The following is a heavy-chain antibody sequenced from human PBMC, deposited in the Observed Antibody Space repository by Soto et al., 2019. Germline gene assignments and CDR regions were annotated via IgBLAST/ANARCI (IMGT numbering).Heavy chain of an antibody. J-gene: IGHJ4*02. V-gene: IGHV3-30*18. CDR1: GFTFSSYG. D-gene: IGHD2-2*02. CDR2: ISYDGSNK. CDR3: AKEKGVGLSPIDY. Sequence: GGSLRLSCAASGFTFSSYGMHWVRQAPGKGLEWVAVISYDGSNKYYADSVKGRFTISRDNSKNTLYLQMNSLRAEDTAVYYCAKEKGVGLSPIDYWGQGTLVTVSS.